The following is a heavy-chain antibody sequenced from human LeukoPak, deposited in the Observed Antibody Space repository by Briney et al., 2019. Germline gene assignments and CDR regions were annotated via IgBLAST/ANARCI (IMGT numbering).Heavy chain of an antibody. CDR3: VKDFDGSGPGH. CDR1: GFTFSDYY. Sequence: GESLRLSCATSGFTFSDYYMSWVRQAPGKGLEWVSYISNTGRNTYDAESVKGRFTISRDNARKSLYLQMNSLRVEDTAMYYCVKDFDGSGPGHWGQGTLVTVSS. D-gene: IGHD4-23*01. CDR2: ISNTGRNT. V-gene: IGHV3-11*01. J-gene: IGHJ4*02.